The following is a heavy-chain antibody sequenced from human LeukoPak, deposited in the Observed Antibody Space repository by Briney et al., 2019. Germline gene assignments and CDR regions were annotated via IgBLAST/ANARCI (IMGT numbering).Heavy chain of an antibody. J-gene: IGHJ5*02. D-gene: IGHD7-27*01. CDR2: IWYEGTNK. CDR1: GFTFSSYG. V-gene: IGHV3-33*01. CDR3: ARQGGLGNHAAGPWFDP. Sequence: GRSLRLSCAASGFTFSSYGMHWVRQAPVKALEWVAVIWYEGTNKYYSDSVKGRFTISRDNSKNTLYLQMDSLRGEDTAIYYCARQGGLGNHAAGPWFDPWGQGTLVIVSS.